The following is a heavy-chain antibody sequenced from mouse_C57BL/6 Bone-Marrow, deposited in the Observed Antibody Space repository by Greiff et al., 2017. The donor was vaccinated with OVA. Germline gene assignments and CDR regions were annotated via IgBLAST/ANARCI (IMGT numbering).Heavy chain of an antibody. V-gene: IGHV1-56*01. J-gene: IGHJ4*01. D-gene: IGHD3-3*01. Sequence: QVQLQQSGPELVRPGASVKISCKAPGYTFTSYWMQWVRQRPGQGLEWIGEIFPGSGSTYYNEKFKSKATLTVDKPSSTAYMQLSSLTSEDSAVYYCARWGWDSYAMDYWGQVTSVTVSS. CDR2: IFPGSGST. CDR3: ARWGWDSYAMDY. CDR1: GYTFTSYW.